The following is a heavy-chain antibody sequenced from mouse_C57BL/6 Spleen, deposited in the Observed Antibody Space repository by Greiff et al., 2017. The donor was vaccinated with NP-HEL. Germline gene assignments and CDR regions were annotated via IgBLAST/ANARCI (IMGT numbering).Heavy chain of an antibody. CDR2: IHPNSGST. J-gene: IGHJ4*01. Sequence: QVQLKQPGAELVKPGASVKLSCKASGYTFTSYWMHWVKQRPGQGLEWIGMIHPNSGSTNYHEKFKSKATLTVDKSSSTDYMQLSSLTSEDSAGYDGARRTMVTTDYYAMDDWGQGTSVTVSS. V-gene: IGHV1-64*01. CDR1: GYTFTSYW. CDR3: ARRTMVTTDYYAMDD. D-gene: IGHD2-2*01.